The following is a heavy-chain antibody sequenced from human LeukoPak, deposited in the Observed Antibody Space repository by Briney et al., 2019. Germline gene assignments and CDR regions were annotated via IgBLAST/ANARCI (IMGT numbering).Heavy chain of an antibody. V-gene: IGHV4-39*01. D-gene: IGHD3-22*01. CDR2: IYYSGST. Sequence: PSETLSLTCSVSGGSISSSSYYWGWIRQSPGKGLEWIGSIYYSGSTYYNPSLKSQLTMSVDTSKNQFSLKLSSVTAADTAVYYCARQKITTSDYWGQGNMVTVSS. CDR1: GGSISSSSYY. J-gene: IGHJ4*02. CDR3: ARQKITTSDY.